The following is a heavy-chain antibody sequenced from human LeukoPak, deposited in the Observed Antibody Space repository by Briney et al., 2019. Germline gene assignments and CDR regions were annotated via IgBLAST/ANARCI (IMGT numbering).Heavy chain of an antibody. D-gene: IGHD3-3*01. CDR2: IKQDGSEK. CDR3: GVGTITIFGVVTRGDY. J-gene: IGHJ4*02. Sequence: GGSLRLSCAASGFTFHDYTMHWVRQRPGKGLEWVANIKQDGSEKYYVDSVKGRFTISRDNAKNSLYLQMNSLRAEDTAVYYCGVGTITIFGVVTRGDYWGQGTLVTVSS. CDR1: GFTFHDYT. V-gene: IGHV3-7*01.